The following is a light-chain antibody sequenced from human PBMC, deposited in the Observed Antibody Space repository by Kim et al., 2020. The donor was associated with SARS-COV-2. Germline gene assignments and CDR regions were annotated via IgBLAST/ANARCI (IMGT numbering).Light chain of an antibody. CDR3: TTHGGYNYV. V-gene: IGLV2-8*01. CDR1: SSDFGGFNY. Sequence: PAQSVTISCSGPSSDFGGFNYVSWYQQHPGKAPKLIIYEVIKRPSGVPDRFSGSKSGNTASLTVSGLQAEDEADYYCTTHGGYNYVFGTGTKVTVL. CDR2: EVI. J-gene: IGLJ1*01.